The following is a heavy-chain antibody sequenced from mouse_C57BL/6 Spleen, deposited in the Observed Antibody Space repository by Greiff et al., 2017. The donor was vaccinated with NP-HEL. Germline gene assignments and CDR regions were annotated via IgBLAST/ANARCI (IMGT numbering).Heavy chain of an antibody. CDR1: GFNITDYY. V-gene: IGHV14-2*01. CDR2: IDPEDGET. CDR3: ASVDTTVVENYYFDY. Sequence: EVKLQESGAELVKPGASVKLSCTASGFNITDYYMHWVKQRTEQGLEWIGRIDPEDGETKYAPKFQGKATITADTSSNTAYLQLSSLTSEDTAVYYCASVDTTVVENYYFDYWGQGTTLTVSS. D-gene: IGHD1-1*01. J-gene: IGHJ2*01.